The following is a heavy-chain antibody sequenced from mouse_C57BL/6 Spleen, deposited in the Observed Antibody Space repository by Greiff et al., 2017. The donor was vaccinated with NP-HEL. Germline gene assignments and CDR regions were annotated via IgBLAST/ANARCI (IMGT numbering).Heavy chain of an antibody. CDR2: IYPGSGST. Sequence: QVQLQQPGAELVKPGASVKMSCKASGYTFTSYWIPWVKQRPGQGLEWIGGIYPGSGSTNYNEKFKSKATLTVDKSSSTAYMQLSSLTSEDSAVYDCAREDSPCYFDDWGQGTTLTVSS. V-gene: IGHV1-55*01. CDR3: AREDSPCYFDD. CDR1: GYTFTSYW. J-gene: IGHJ2*01.